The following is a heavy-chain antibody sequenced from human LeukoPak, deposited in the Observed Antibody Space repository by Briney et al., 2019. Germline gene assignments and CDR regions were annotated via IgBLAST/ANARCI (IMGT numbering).Heavy chain of an antibody. CDR3: AKGDGYCSGGSLANPPSDNCHDAFDI. V-gene: IGHV3-30*18. Sequence: TGGSLRLSCAASGFTFSSYGMHWVRQAPGKGLEWVAVISYDGSNKYYADSVKGRFTISRDNSKDTLYLQMNSLRAEDTAVYYCAKGDGYCSGGSLANPPSDNCHDAFDIWGQGTMVTVSS. CDR1: GFTFSSYG. CDR2: ISYDGSNK. D-gene: IGHD2-15*01. J-gene: IGHJ3*02.